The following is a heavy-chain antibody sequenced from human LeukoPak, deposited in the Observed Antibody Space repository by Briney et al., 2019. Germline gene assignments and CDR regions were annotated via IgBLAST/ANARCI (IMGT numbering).Heavy chain of an antibody. CDR2: IDIGGTPI. V-gene: IGHV3-48*03. CDR3: ARESRDYDSTTNDAFDI. D-gene: IGHD3-22*01. CDR1: GFSFSDYE. J-gene: IGHJ3*02. Sequence: GGSLRFSCAASGFSFSDYEMNWVRQAPGKGLEWVSYIDIGGTPIYYADSVKGRLTISRDDAKNSVFLQMNSLRAEDTAVYYCARESRDYDSTTNDAFDIWGQGTMVTVSS.